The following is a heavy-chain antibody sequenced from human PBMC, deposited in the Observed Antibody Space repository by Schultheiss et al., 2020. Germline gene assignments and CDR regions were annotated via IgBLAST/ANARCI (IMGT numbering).Heavy chain of an antibody. CDR2: INHSGST. V-gene: IGHV4-34*01. CDR3: ARGTVLVAATTYNWFDP. CDR1: GGSFSGYY. D-gene: IGHD2-21*02. Sequence: SETLSLTCAVYGGSFSGYYWSWIRQPPGKGLEWIGEINHSGSTNYNPSLKTRVTISADTSKNQFSLKLTSVTAADTALYYCARGTVLVAATTYNWFDPWGQGALVTVSS. J-gene: IGHJ5*02.